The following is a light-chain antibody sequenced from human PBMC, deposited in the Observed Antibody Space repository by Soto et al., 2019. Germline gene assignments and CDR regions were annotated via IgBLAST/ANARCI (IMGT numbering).Light chain of an antibody. Sequence: SALTQPASVSGSPGQSITISCTGTSSDVGGYNYVSWYQQHPGKAPKLMIYDVSNRPSGVSNRFSGSKSGNTASLTISGLQAEDEADYYCSSYRRSSTVVFGGGTKLTVL. J-gene: IGLJ2*01. CDR1: SSDVGGYNY. V-gene: IGLV2-14*01. CDR3: SSYRRSSTVV. CDR2: DVS.